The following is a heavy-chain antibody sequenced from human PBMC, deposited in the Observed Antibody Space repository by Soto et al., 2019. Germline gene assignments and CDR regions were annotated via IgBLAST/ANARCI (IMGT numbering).Heavy chain of an antibody. CDR3: ARDPGCSGGSCYSHGWFDP. V-gene: IGHV1-69*12. CDR2: IIPIFGTA. CDR1: GGTFSSYA. Sequence: QVQLVQSGAEVKKPGSSVKVSCKASGGTFSSYAISWVRQAPGQGLEWMGGIIPIFGTANYAQKFQGRVTITADESTSTAYMELSSLRSEDTAVYYCARDPGCSGGSCYSHGWFDPWGQGTLVTVSS. D-gene: IGHD2-15*01. J-gene: IGHJ5*02.